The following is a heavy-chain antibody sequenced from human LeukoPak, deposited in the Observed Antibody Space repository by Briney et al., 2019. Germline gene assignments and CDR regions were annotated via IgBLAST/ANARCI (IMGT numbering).Heavy chain of an antibody. D-gene: IGHD3-22*01. CDR3: AKHSHDGSAPYYEVQLDY. J-gene: IGHJ4*02. Sequence: GGSLRLSCAASGFTFTSFAMSWVRQAPGKGLEWVSTISRSGVATYYANSVKGRFTISRDNSKNTVYLQMSSLRAEDTAMYYCAKHSHDGSAPYYEVQLDYWGQGTLVTVSS. CDR1: GFTFTSFA. CDR2: ISRSGVAT. V-gene: IGHV3-23*01.